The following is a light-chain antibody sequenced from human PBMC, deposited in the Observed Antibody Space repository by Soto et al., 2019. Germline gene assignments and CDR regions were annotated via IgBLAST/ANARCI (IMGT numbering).Light chain of an antibody. V-gene: IGKV1-5*01. CDR3: QHVKT. CDR1: QSIDSW. CDR2: DAS. Sequence: DIQMTQSPSTLSASVGDRVTITCRASQSIDSWLAWYQQKPGKAPKVLVYDASSLKSGVPSRFSGSGSATEFTLPISSLQPDDFASYYCQHVKTFGQGTKVEIK. J-gene: IGKJ1*01.